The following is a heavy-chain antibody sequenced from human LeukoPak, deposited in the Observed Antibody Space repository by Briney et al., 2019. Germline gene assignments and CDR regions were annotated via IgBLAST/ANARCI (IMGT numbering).Heavy chain of an antibody. CDR2: IYPADSDT. Sequence: GESLKISCKGSGYSFDHYWIGWVRQMRGKALEWMGNIYPADSDTRYSPSFQGQVTISVDKSISTAYLQWSSLKASDTAMYYCARRRGDGYNSPFDYWGQGTLVTVSS. D-gene: IGHD5-24*01. CDR1: GYSFDHYW. CDR3: ARRRGDGYNSPFDY. V-gene: IGHV5-51*01. J-gene: IGHJ4*02.